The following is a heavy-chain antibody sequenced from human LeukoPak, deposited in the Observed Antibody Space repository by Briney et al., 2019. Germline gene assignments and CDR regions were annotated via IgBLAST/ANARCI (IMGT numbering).Heavy chain of an antibody. CDR3: ATWEYSSGPFDY. Sequence: GASVKVSCKVSGYTLTELSMHRVRQAPGKGLEWMGGFDPENGETIYAQKFQGRVTMTEDTSTDTAYMELSSLRSEDTAVYYCATWEYSSGPFDYWGQGTLVTVSS. J-gene: IGHJ4*02. V-gene: IGHV1-24*01. CDR1: GYTLTELS. CDR2: FDPENGET. D-gene: IGHD6-19*01.